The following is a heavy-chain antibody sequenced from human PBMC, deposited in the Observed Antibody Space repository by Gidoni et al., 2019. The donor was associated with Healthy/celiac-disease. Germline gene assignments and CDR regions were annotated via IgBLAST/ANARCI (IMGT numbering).Heavy chain of an antibody. CDR3: ARGRRDSSGWSPPGSVFHY. CDR2: INHSGST. CDR1: GGSFSGYY. J-gene: IGHJ4*02. Sequence: QVQLQQWGAGLLKPSETLSLTCAVYGGSFSGYYWSWIRQPPGKGLEWIGEINHSGSTNYNPSLKSRVTISVDTSKNQFSLKLSSVTAADTAVYYCARGRRDSSGWSPPGSVFHYWGQGTLVTVSS. V-gene: IGHV4-34*01. D-gene: IGHD6-19*01.